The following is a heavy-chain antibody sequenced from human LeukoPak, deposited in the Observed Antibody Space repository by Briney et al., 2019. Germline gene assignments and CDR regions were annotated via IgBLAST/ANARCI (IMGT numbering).Heavy chain of an antibody. J-gene: IGHJ4*02. Sequence: QSGGSLRLSCAASGFTFSSYAMSWVRQAPGKGLEWVSAISGSGGSTNYVDSVKGRFTISRDNSKNTLYLQMNSLRAEDTAVYFCAKAWYNWNYVHYFDYWGQGTLVTVSS. CDR2: ISGSGGST. D-gene: IGHD1-7*01. CDR1: GFTFSSYA. CDR3: AKAWYNWNYVHYFDY. V-gene: IGHV3-23*01.